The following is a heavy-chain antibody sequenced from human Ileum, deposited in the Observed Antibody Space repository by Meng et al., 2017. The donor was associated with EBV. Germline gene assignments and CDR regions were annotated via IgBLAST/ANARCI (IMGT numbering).Heavy chain of an antibody. CDR1: GGSFRGNY. V-gene: IGHV4-34*02. Sequence: QVQLPPLGAGLLKPSETLSITCADYGGSFRGNYWSWIRQSPGKRLEWIGEINESGSTNYNPSLKSRVTILMDTSKNQFSLKLTSVTAADAAVYYCRNAFCSAAAGCSDYWGQGTLVTVSS. D-gene: IGHD3-3*01. CDR3: RNAFCSAAAGCSDY. J-gene: IGHJ4*02. CDR2: INESGST.